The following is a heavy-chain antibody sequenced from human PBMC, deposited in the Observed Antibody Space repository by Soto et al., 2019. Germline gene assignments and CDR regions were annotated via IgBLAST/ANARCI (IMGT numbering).Heavy chain of an antibody. J-gene: IGHJ4*02. V-gene: IGHV3-23*01. Sequence: EVQLLESGGGLVQPGGSLRLSCAASGFTFSSYAMSWVRKAPGKGLEWVSAISGSGGSTYYADSVKGRFTISRDNSKNTLYLQMNSLRAEDTAVYYCAKGKYSSSAVDYWGQGTLVTVSS. CDR2: ISGSGGST. D-gene: IGHD6-6*01. CDR3: AKGKYSSSAVDY. CDR1: GFTFSSYA.